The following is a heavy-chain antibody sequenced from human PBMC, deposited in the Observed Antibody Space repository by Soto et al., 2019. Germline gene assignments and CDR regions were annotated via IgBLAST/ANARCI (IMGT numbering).Heavy chain of an antibody. D-gene: IGHD6-13*01. V-gene: IGHV3-53*03. CDR2: IYSGGST. CDR1: GFTVSNNY. CDR3: ARAEWGSSYTQYYYALDV. Sequence: GGSLRLSCAASGFTVSNNYISWVRQPPGKGLEWVSLIYSGGSTYYADSVKGRFTLSRDNSKNTVYLQMNGLRAEDTAVYYCARAEWGSSYTQYYYALDVWGQGTTVTVSS. J-gene: IGHJ6*02.